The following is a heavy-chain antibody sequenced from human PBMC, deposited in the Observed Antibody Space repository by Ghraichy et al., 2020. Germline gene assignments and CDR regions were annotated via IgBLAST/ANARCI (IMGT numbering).Heavy chain of an antibody. Sequence: GGSLRLSCTVSGFTFSRSAMSWVRQAARKGLEWVSGISRSGISFHYADSVRGRLTISRDNSKDTLYLEMNSLGAGDTARYYCVRGDPLEQELSDYWGQGTLVTVSS. CDR2: ISRSGISF. D-gene: IGHD6-13*01. V-gene: IGHV3-23*01. CDR3: VRGDPLEQELSDY. J-gene: IGHJ4*02. CDR1: GFTFSRSA.